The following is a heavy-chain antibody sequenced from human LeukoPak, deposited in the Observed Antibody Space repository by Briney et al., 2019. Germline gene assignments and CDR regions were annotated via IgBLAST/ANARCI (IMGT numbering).Heavy chain of an antibody. J-gene: IGHJ5*02. CDR2: IYHSGST. Sequence: SQTLSLTCTVSGGSISSGGYYWSWIRQHPGKGLEWIGYIYHSGSTYYNPSLKSRVTISLDTSKNQFSLKLSSVTAADTAVYYCARRRFGPGWFDPWGQGTLVTVSS. D-gene: IGHD3-10*01. CDR3: ARRRFGPGWFDP. CDR1: GGSISSGGYY. V-gene: IGHV4-30-4*08.